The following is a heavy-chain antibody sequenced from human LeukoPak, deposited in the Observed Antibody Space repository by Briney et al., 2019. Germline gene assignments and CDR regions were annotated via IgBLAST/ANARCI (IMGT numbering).Heavy chain of an antibody. J-gene: IGHJ6*03. CDR1: GGSISSGDYY. V-gene: IGHV4-30-4*08. D-gene: IGHD2-8*02. CDR2: IYYSGST. Sequence: VKPSQTLSLTCTVSGGSISSGDYYWSWIRQPPGKGLEWIGYIYYSGSTYYNPSLKSRVTISVDTSKNQFSLKLSSVTAADTAVYYCARVPGTGYYYYTDVWGKGTTVTVSS. CDR3: ARVPGTGYYYYTDV.